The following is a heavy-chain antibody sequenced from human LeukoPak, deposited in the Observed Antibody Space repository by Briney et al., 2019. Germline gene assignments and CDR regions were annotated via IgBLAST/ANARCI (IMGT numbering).Heavy chain of an antibody. CDR3: AATPVEQSNYGSGGAFDY. CDR1: GFTFSDHY. V-gene: IGHV3-72*01. CDR2: TRNKANSNTT. J-gene: IGHJ4*02. Sequence: RSGGSLRLSCAASGFTFSDHYMDWVRQAPGKGLEWVGRTRNKANSNTTEYAASVKGRFTISRDDSKNSLYLQMNSLKTEDTAVYYCAATPVEQSNYGSGGAFDYWGQGTLVTVSS. D-gene: IGHD3-10*01.